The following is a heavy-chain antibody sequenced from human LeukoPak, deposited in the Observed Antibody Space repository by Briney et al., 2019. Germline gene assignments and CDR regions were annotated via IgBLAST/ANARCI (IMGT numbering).Heavy chain of an antibody. CDR1: GGSISSHY. V-gene: IGHV4-59*11. CDR3: ARDGGGGYSYGPGYFQH. D-gene: IGHD5-18*01. Sequence: SETLSLTCTVSGGSISSHYWSWIRQPPGKGLEWIGYIYYSGSTNYNPSLKSRVTISVDTSKNQFSLKLSSVTAADTAVYYCARDGGGGYSYGPGYFQHWGQGTLVTVSS. J-gene: IGHJ1*01. CDR2: IYYSGST.